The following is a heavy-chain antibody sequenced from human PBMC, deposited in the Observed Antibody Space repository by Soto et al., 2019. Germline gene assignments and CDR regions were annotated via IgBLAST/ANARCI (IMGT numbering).Heavy chain of an antibody. CDR3: ARHRHPRGTVGATSPLDP. CDR1: GGSISSSSYY. Sequence: SETLSLTCTVSGGSISSSSYYWGWIRQPPGKGLEWIGSIYYSGSTYYNPSLKSRVTISVDTSKNQFSLKLSSVTAADTAVYYCARHRHPRGTVGATSPLDPWGQGTQVTVSS. D-gene: IGHD1-26*01. CDR2: IYYSGST. V-gene: IGHV4-39*01. J-gene: IGHJ5*02.